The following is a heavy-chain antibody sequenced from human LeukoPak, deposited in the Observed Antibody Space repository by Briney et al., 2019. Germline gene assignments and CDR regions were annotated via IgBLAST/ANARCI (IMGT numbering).Heavy chain of an antibody. CDR3: ARGVYYYYYMDV. J-gene: IGHJ6*03. CDR2: IYYSGST. V-gene: IGHV4-59*01. Sequence: SETLSLTCTVSGGSISTYYWSWTRQPPGKGLEWIGYIYYSGSTNYNPSLKSRVTISVDTSKNQFSLKLNSVTAADTAVYYCARGVYYYYYMDVWGKGKTATVSS. CDR1: GGSISTYY.